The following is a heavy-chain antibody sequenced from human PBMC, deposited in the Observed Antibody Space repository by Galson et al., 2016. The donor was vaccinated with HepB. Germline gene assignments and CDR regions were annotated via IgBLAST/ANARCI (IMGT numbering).Heavy chain of an antibody. CDR2: INTNTGNP. J-gene: IGHJ4*02. Sequence: SVKVSCKASGYSFTSFVMNWVRQAPGQGLEWMGWINTNTGNPTYAKGFTGRFVFSLDTSVSTAYLQTNSLKAEDTAVYYCARDTYYDFWSGHLPPDYWGQGTLVTVSS. D-gene: IGHD3-3*01. CDR1: GYSFTSFV. CDR3: ARDTYYDFWSGHLPPDY. V-gene: IGHV7-4-1*02.